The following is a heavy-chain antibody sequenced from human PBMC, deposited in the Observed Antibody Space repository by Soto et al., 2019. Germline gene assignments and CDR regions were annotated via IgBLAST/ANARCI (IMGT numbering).Heavy chain of an antibody. Sequence: QVQLVQSGAEVKKPGASVKVSCKASGYTFTDLGVTWVRQAPGQGLEWMGWISAYNGNTNYAQKFQGRVTMTTDTSAGTAYLEVGSLRSEDTAVYYGARERGIWSGYYGYYYYGMDVWGQGTTVIVSS. CDR2: ISAYNGNT. D-gene: IGHD3-3*01. V-gene: IGHV1-18*01. CDR1: GYTFTDLG. CDR3: ARERGIWSGYYGYYYYGMDV. J-gene: IGHJ6*02.